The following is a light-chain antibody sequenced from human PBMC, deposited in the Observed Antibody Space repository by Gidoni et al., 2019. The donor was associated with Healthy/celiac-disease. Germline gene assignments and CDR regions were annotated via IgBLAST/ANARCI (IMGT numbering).Light chain of an antibody. Sequence: EIVLTQSPGTLSLSPGERATLSCRASQSVSSSYLAWYQQKPGQAPRLLTYGASSRATGIPDRFSGSGSGTDFTLTISRLEPEGFAVYCCQQYGSSPWTFGQGTKVEIK. CDR2: GAS. CDR3: QQYGSSPWT. V-gene: IGKV3-20*01. J-gene: IGKJ1*01. CDR1: QSVSSSY.